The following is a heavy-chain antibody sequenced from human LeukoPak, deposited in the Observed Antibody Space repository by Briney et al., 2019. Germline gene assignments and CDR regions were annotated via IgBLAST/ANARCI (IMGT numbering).Heavy chain of an antibody. V-gene: IGHV4-59*01. CDR3: ARSPPKVWGSYADAFDI. D-gene: IGHD3-16*01. Sequence: PSETLSLTCTVSGGSISSYYWSWIRQPPGKGLEWIGYIYYSGSTDYNPSLKSRVTISVDTSKNQFSLKLSSVTAADTAVYYCARSPPKVWGSYADAFDIWGQGTMVTVSS. CDR2: IYYSGST. J-gene: IGHJ3*02. CDR1: GGSISSYY.